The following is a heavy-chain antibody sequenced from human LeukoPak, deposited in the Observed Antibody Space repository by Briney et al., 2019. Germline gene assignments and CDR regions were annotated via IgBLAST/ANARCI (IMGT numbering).Heavy chain of an antibody. Sequence: ASVKVSCKASGYTFTSYYMHWVRQAPGQGLEWMGIINPSGGSTSYAQKFQGRATMTRDTSTSTVYMELSSLRSEDTAVYYCARAVGNDVGAFDIWGQGTMVTVSS. CDR3: ARAVGNDVGAFDI. CDR2: INPSGGST. J-gene: IGHJ3*02. CDR1: GYTFTSYY. D-gene: IGHD1-1*01. V-gene: IGHV1-46*03.